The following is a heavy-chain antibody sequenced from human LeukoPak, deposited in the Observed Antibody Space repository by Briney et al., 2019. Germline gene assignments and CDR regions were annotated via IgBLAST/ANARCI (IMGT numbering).Heavy chain of an antibody. CDR2: INPISGDR. CDR1: GYTFTAYY. CDR3: ARHRLGYKHFDR. J-gene: IGHJ2*01. D-gene: IGHD1-1*01. V-gene: IGHV1-2*02. Sequence: ASVKVSCKASGYTFTAYYMHWVRQAPGQGLEWMGWINPISGDRHYAQNFQGRVTMTRDTSISTAYMEMSRLRSDDTAVYYCARHRLGYKHFDRWGRGTQVTVSS.